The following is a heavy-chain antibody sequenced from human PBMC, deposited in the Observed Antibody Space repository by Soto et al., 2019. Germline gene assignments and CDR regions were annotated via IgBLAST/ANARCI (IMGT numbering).Heavy chain of an antibody. CDR3: ARESAVAALDP. Sequence: QVQLVQSGAEVKKPGASVKVSCKASGYTFTSYGISWVRQAPGQGLEWMGWISAYNGNTNNAQKLQGRVTMPTETTTSTGYMELRRLRADGTAVYYCARESAVAALDPWGQGTLVTVSS. D-gene: IGHD6-19*01. CDR1: GYTFTSYG. CDR2: ISAYNGNT. V-gene: IGHV1-18*01. J-gene: IGHJ5*02.